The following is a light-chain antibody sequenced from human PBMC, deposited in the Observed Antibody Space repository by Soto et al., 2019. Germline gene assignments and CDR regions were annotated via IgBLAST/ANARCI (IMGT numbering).Light chain of an antibody. CDR3: QQYKTYSRT. J-gene: IGKJ1*01. CDR1: QSISPW. Sequence: DIQMTQSPSTLSASVGDRVTITCRASQSISPWLAWYQQRPGKAPKVLMYTTSTLQAGVPSRFSGSGYGTEFNLTISILQPDDFATYYCQQYKTYSRTFGQGTKVEI. V-gene: IGKV1-5*03. CDR2: TTS.